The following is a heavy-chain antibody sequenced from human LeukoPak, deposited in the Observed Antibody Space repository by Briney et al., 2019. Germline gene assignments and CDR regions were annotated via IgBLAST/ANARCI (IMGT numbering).Heavy chain of an antibody. V-gene: IGHV3-7*01. Sequence: GGSLRLSCAASGFTFSSYWMSWVRQAPGKGLGGVANIKQDGSEKWYVDSVKGRFTISRDNAKNSLHLQMNSLRAEDTAVYYCARNQWLDFDAFDIWGQGTMVTVSS. CDR1: GFTFSSYW. J-gene: IGHJ3*02. CDR2: IKQDGSEK. CDR3: ARNQWLDFDAFDI. D-gene: IGHD6-19*01.